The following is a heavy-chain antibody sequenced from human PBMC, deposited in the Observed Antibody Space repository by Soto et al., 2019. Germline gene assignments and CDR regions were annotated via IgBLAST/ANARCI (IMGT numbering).Heavy chain of an antibody. J-gene: IGHJ5*02. CDR1: GDSIISSDFY. CDR2: IFYLGSS. D-gene: IGHD3-3*02. V-gene: IGHV4-39*01. CDR3: ARHSLALRKNDWFDP. Sequence: SETLSLTCTVSGDSIISSDFYWGWVRQPPGKGLEWIGSIFYLGSSYYNPSLKSRVTMSVDTSKNQFSLRLRSVTAADTALYFCARHSLALRKNDWFDPWGQGIMVTVSS.